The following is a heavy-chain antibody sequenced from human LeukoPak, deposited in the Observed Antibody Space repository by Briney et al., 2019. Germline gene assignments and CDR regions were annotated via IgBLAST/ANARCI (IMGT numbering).Heavy chain of an antibody. D-gene: IGHD2-2*01. CDR1: GYTFNSYS. V-gene: IGHV1-2*02. Sequence: ASVKVSCKASGYTFNSYSINWVRQAPGQGLEWMGWINPNSGFTNYAQKFQGRVTMTRDTSISTAYMELSRLRSDDTAVYYCARLADCSSSSCRSFDYWGQGTLVTVSS. CDR3: ARLADCSSSSCRSFDY. CDR2: INPNSGFT. J-gene: IGHJ4*02.